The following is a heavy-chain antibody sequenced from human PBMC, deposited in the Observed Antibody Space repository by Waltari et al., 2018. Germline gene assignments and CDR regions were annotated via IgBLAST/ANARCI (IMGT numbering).Heavy chain of an antibody. J-gene: IGHJ4*02. CDR3: AHREWERGFDY. Sequence: QVQLQQWGAGLLTPSETLSLTCAVYGESFRGYFWSWIRQPPGKGLEWIGEINHSGSTNYNPSLKRRVTISVDTSKNQFSLKLSSVTAADTAVYYCAHREWERGFDYWGQGTLVTVSS. V-gene: IGHV4-34*01. CDR1: GESFRGYF. CDR2: INHSGST. D-gene: IGHD1-26*01.